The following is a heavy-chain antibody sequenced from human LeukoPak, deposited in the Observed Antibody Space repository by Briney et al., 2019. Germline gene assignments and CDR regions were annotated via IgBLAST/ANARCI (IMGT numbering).Heavy chain of an antibody. CDR1: GFTFSSYG. V-gene: IGHV3-30*02. D-gene: IGHD1-14*01. CDR2: IPYDGSNK. Sequence: PGGSLRLSCAASGFTFSSYGMHWVRQAPGKGLEWVAFIPYDGSNKHYADSVKGRFTISRDNSKNTLYLQMNSLRAEDTAVYYCARREVYFDYWGQGTLVTVSS. CDR3: ARREVYFDY. J-gene: IGHJ4*02.